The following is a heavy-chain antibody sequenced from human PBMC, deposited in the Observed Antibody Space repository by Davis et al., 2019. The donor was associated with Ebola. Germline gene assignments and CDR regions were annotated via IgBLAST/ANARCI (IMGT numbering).Heavy chain of an antibody. V-gene: IGHV3-72*01. D-gene: IGHD6-19*01. J-gene: IGHJ6*02. Sequence: GESLKISCAASGFTFSSYWMSWVRQAPGKGLEWVGRTRNKANSYTTEYAASVKGRFTISRDDSKNSLYLQMNSLKTEDTAVYYCARGLKVAGRIRYYYYGMDVWGQGTTVTVSS. CDR3: ARGLKVAGRIRYYYYGMDV. CDR2: TRNKANSYTT. CDR1: GFTFSSYW.